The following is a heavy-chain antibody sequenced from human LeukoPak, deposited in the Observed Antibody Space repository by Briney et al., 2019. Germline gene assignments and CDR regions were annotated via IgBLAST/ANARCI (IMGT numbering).Heavy chain of an antibody. J-gene: IGHJ4*02. CDR2: IYTSGST. CDR1: GDSIRSYY. CDR3: ARYGQWLPYYFDY. Sequence: PSETLSLTCTVSGDSIRSYYWSWIRQPAGKGLEWIGRIYTSGSTNYNPSLKSRVTISVDKSKNQFSLKLSSVTAADTAVYYCARYGQWLPYYFDYWGQGTLVTVSS. V-gene: IGHV4-4*07. D-gene: IGHD6-19*01.